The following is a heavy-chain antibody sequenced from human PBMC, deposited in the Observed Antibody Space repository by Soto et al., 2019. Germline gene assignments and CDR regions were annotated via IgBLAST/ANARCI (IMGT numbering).Heavy chain of an antibody. J-gene: IGHJ4*02. D-gene: IGHD3-22*01. Sequence: GGSLRLSCAAYGFTFSRYGMHWVRQAPGKGLEWVALIWNDGIRKVYVDSVKGRFTISRDNSKNTLDLQMNSLRAEDTAVYYCARDDDYEANAFDYWGPGTLVTVSS. CDR3: ARDDDYEANAFDY. V-gene: IGHV3-33*01. CDR1: GFTFSRYG. CDR2: IWNDGIRK.